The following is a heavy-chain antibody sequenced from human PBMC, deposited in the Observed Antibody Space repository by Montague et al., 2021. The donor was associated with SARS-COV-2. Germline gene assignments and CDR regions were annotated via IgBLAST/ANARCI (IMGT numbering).Heavy chain of an antibody. J-gene: IGHJ6*02. CDR2: INIDGSRT. D-gene: IGHD2-21*02. CDR1: GFTFSCYW. V-gene: IGHV3-74*03. Sequence: SLRLSCAASGFTFSCYWMHWVRQVPGKGLLWVSRINIDGSRTTYADSVKGRFTISRDNAKNTQFLQMNGLRADDTAVYYCTRSGDGVYYGMDVWGQGTTVTVSS. CDR3: TRSGDGVYYGMDV.